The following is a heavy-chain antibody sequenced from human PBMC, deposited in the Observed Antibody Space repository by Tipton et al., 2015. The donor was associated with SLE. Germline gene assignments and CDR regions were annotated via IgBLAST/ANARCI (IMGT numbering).Heavy chain of an antibody. V-gene: IGHV3-74*01. CDR3: ARALGMGY. CDR1: GFTFSSYW. D-gene: IGHD3-9*01. Sequence: GSLRLSCAASGFTFSSYWMHWVRQAPGKGLVWVSRLNSDGSYTSYADSVKGRFTISRDNAKNTLYPQMNSLRAEDTAVYYCARALGMGYWGQGTLVTVSS. J-gene: IGHJ4*02. CDR2: LNSDGSYT.